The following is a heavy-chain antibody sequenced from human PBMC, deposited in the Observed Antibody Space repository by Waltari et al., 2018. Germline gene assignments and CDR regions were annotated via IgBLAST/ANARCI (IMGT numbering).Heavy chain of an antibody. CDR3: ARGGGVVPAAIWWDYYYYYMDV. D-gene: IGHD2-2*01. CDR2: IKQDGSEK. Sequence: EVQLVESGGGLVQPGGSLRLSCAASGFTFSSYWMSWVRQAPGKGLAWVANIKQDGSEKYYVDSVKGRFTISRDNAKNSLYLHMNSLRAEDTAVYYCARGGGVVPAAIWWDYYYYYMDVWGKGTTVTVSS. CDR1: GFTFSSYW. J-gene: IGHJ6*03. V-gene: IGHV3-7*01.